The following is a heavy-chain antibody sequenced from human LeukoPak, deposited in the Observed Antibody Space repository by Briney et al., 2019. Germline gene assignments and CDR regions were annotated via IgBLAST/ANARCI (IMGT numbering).Heavy chain of an antibody. CDR1: GFTFSSYE. V-gene: IGHV3-48*03. CDR3: ARDHMTVAGGFDY. D-gene: IGHD6-19*01. CDR2: ISSSGSTI. Sequence: GGSLRLSCAASGFTFSSYEMNWVRQAPGKGLEWVSYISSSGSTIYYADSVKGRFTISRDNAKNSLYLQMNSLRAEDTAVYYCARDHMTVAGGFDYWGQGTLVTVSS. J-gene: IGHJ4*02.